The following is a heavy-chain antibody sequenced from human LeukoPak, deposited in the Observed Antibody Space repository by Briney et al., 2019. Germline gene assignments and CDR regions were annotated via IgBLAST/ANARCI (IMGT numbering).Heavy chain of an antibody. D-gene: IGHD2-2*01. Sequence: ASVKVSCKASGYTFTSYDINWVRQATGQGLEWMGWMNPNSGNTGYAQKFQGRVTITRNTSISTAYMELSSLRSEDTAVYYCARYGIVVVPAASAYYYYYYMDVWSKGTTVTVSS. CDR3: ARYGIVVVPAASAYYYYYYMDV. CDR2: MNPNSGNT. V-gene: IGHV1-8*03. J-gene: IGHJ6*03. CDR1: GYTFTSYD.